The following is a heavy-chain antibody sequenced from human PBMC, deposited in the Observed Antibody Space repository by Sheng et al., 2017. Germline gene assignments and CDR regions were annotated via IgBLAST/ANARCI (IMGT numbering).Heavy chain of an antibody. D-gene: IGHD5-18*01. CDR2: IYYSGST. CDR1: GGSISSSSYY. J-gene: IGHJ4*02. V-gene: IGHV4-39*07. Sequence: QLQLQESGPGLVKPSETLSLTCTVSGGSISSSSYYWGWIRQPPGKGLEWIGSIYYSGSTYYNPSLKSRVTISVDTSKNQFSLKLSSVTAADTAVYYCARTLRGYSYGYSGYFDYWGQGTLVTVSS. CDR3: ARTLRGYSYGYSGYFDY.